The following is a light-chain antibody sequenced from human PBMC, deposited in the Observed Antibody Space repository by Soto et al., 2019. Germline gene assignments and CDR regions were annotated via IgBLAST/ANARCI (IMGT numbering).Light chain of an antibody. Sequence: SVWTLYPGTLSLSTGERVTLSCRASQSVTTRLAWYQHKPGQAPTLLMSGASNRASGVPVRFSGSGSGTDFTLTITRLEPEDFALYYCQQYGGSPITFGLGTRLEI. V-gene: IGKV3-20*01. CDR3: QQYGGSPIT. J-gene: IGKJ5*01. CDR2: GAS. CDR1: QSVTTR.